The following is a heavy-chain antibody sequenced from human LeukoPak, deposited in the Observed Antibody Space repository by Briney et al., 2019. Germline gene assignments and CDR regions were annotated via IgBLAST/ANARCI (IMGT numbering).Heavy chain of an antibody. J-gene: IGHJ4*02. V-gene: IGHV1-46*01. Sequence: GASVKVSCKASGYTFTSYYMHWVRQAPGQGLEWMGIINPSGGSTSYAQKFQGRVTMTTDESTSTAYMELSSLRSEDTAVYYCARDAATNYYDSSGYYPIYFDYWGQGTLVTVSS. D-gene: IGHD3-22*01. CDR3: ARDAATNYYDSSGYYPIYFDY. CDR1: GYTFTSYY. CDR2: INPSGGST.